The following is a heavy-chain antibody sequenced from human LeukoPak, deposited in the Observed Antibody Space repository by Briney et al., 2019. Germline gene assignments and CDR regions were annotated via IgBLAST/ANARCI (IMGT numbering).Heavy chain of an antibody. CDR1: GGSISSGDYY. V-gene: IGHV4-30-4*01. J-gene: IGHJ5*02. CDR2: MYYSGST. CDR3: ARPYYYDSRIDP. Sequence: PTETLSLTCTVSGGSISSGDYYWSWIRQPPGKGLEWIAYMYYSGSTYYNPSLKSRVTMSADTSKNQLSLKLSSVTAADTAVYYCARPYYYDSRIDPWGQGILVTVSS. D-gene: IGHD3-22*01.